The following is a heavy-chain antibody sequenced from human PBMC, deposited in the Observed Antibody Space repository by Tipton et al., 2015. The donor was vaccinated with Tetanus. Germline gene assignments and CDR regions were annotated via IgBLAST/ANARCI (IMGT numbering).Heavy chain of an antibody. Sequence: TLSLTCTVFGGSVSSGSYYWAWIRQPPGKGLEWIGSIYYSGSSYYNPSLESRVTISLDTSKNRFSLKLTSVTAADAAVYYCARAAGFLGLTHDFWGRGTLVSVSS. CDR2: IYYSGSS. J-gene: IGHJ4*02. CDR1: GGSVSSGSYY. D-gene: IGHD2/OR15-2a*01. CDR3: ARAAGFLGLTHDF. V-gene: IGHV4-39*02.